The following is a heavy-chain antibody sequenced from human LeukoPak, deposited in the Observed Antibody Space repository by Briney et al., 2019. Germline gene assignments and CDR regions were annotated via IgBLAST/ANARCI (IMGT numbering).Heavy chain of an antibody. V-gene: IGHV3-23*01. CDR3: TRFRGSGSSTLYSFDY. CDR2: LSGDSSSI. J-gene: IGHJ4*02. D-gene: IGHD3-10*01. CDR1: QFTFNNNA. Sequence: GWSLRLSCASSQFTFNNNAMSWVRQAPGKGLEWVSGLSGDSSSIYYAASVKGRFTISRDNSKNMLYLQMNSLRAEDTAVYYCTRFRGSGSSTLYSFDYWGQGSLVTVAP.